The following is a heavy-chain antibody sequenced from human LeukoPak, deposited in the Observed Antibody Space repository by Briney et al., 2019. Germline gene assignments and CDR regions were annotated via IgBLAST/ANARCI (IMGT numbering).Heavy chain of an antibody. CDR1: DFSFSNYW. J-gene: IGHJ4*02. Sequence: PGGPLRLSCEASDFSFSNYWMHWVRQVPGKGLLWVSRINPEGSRARYADSVTGRFTSSRDNAKNILYLQMNSLRAEDTAVYFCVRGHRTTCGDTCSPFDYWGQGTLVTVSS. D-gene: IGHD2-15*01. CDR3: VRGHRTTCGDTCSPFDY. V-gene: IGHV3-74*01. CDR2: INPEGSRA.